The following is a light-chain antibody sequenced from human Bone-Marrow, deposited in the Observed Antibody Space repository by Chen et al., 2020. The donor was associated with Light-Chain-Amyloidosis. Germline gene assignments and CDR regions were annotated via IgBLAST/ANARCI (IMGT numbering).Light chain of an antibody. CDR3: QVWDRSSDRPV. CDR1: NIGSTS. Sequence: SYVLTPPSLVSVAPGQTATIACGGNNIGSTSVHWYQQTPGQAPLLVVYDDGDRPSGIPERLSGSNSGNTATLTISRVEAGDEADYYCQVWDRSSDRPVFGGGTKLTVL. V-gene: IGLV3-21*02. CDR2: DDG. J-gene: IGLJ3*02.